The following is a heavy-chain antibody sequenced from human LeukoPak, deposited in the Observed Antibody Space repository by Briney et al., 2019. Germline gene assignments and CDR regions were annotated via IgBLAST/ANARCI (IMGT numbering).Heavy chain of an antibody. J-gene: IGHJ4*02. CDR3: TTDRLSGYDFAHSVV. CDR1: GFTFSNAR. Sequence: GGSLRLSCAASGFTFSNARMSWVRQAPGKGLEWVGRIKSKTDGGTTDYAAPVKGTFTISRDDSKNTLYLQMNSLKTEDTAVYYCTTDRLSGYDFAHSVVWGQGTLVTVSS. CDR2: IKSKTDGGTT. V-gene: IGHV3-15*01. D-gene: IGHD5-12*01.